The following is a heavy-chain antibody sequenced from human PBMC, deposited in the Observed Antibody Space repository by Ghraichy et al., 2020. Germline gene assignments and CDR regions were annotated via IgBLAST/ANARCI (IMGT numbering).Heavy chain of an antibody. CDR2: ISYDGNNK. Sequence: GESLNISCAAPRFTLSSYGMHWVRQAPGKGLEWVAVISYDGNNKYYADSVKGRFTISRDNSKNTLYLQMNSLRAEDTAVYYCARYTYDHDSSAYYFKYYGLDVWGQGTTVTVSS. CDR1: RFTLSSYG. V-gene: IGHV3-30*03. CDR3: ARYTYDHDSSAYYFKYYGLDV. D-gene: IGHD3-22*01. J-gene: IGHJ6*02.